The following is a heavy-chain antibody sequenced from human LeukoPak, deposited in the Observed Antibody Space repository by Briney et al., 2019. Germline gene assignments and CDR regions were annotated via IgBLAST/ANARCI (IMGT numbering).Heavy chain of an antibody. D-gene: IGHD3-10*01. CDR2: ISAYNGNT. Sequence: ASVKVSCKASGYTFTSYGIGWVRQAPGQGLEWMGWISAYNGNTNYAQKLQGRVTMTTDTSTSTAYMELRSLRSDGTAVYYCARWPGPRWFGDYYFDYWGQGTLVTVSS. V-gene: IGHV1-18*01. CDR1: GYTFTSYG. CDR3: ARWPGPRWFGDYYFDY. J-gene: IGHJ4*02.